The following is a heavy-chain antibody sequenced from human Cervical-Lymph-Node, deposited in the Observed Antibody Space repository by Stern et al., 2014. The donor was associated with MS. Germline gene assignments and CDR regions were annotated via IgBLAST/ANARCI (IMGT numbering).Heavy chain of an antibody. CDR3: ARGLLGSENAFDI. V-gene: IGHV1-18*01. CDR1: GYTFTNYG. D-gene: IGHD2-15*01. CDR2: MSAYNGNT. J-gene: IGHJ3*02. Sequence: VQLVESGAGVTKPGASVKVSCKASGYTFTNYGISWVRQAPGQGLEWMLWMSAYNGNTNDAQKLQGRVTVTTDTSTSTGYMELRSLRSDDTAVYYCARGLLGSENAFDIWGQGTMVTVSS.